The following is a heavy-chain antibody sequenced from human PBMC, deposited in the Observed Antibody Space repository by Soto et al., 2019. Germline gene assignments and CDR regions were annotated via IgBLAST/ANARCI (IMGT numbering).Heavy chain of an antibody. D-gene: IGHD3-10*01. CDR2: ISSDGGNT. CDR1: GFTFSSSA. CDR3: SRGREVLYAFAI. V-gene: IGHV3-64*01. Sequence: EVQLVESGGDLVQPGGSLRLSCAASGFTFSSSAMHWVRQAPGKGLEYVSSISSDGGNTYYANSVKGRFSISRDNSKNILYLQMCSLRCEDLGVYYSSRGREVLYAFAICGHWTMVSCSS. J-gene: IGHJ3*02.